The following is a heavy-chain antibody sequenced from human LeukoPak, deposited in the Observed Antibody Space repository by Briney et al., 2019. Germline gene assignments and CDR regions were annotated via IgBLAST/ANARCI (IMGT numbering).Heavy chain of an antibody. D-gene: IGHD5-12*01. J-gene: IGHJ4*02. CDR1: GYSFVGYG. V-gene: IGHV1-18*01. CDR3: ARDCGSGYDYSPAYFDY. CDR2: FNPENGNT. Sequence: ASVKVSCKASGYSFVGYGITWVRQAPGQGLEWMGWFNPENGNTNYAQKVQGRVTMTADTSTSTSYMELRSLRSDDTAVYYCARDCGSGYDYSPAYFDYWGQGTLVTVSS.